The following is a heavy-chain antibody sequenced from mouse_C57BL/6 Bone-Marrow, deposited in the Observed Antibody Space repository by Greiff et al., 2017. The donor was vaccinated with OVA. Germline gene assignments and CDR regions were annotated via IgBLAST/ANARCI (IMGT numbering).Heavy chain of an antibody. J-gene: IGHJ2*01. Sequence: VQLQQSGAELVRPGASVKLSCRASGYTFTDYYIHWVKQRPGQGLEWIARIYPGSGNTYYNEKFKGKATLTAEKSSSTAYMQLSSLTSEDSAVYFCARERGWLDYWGQGTTLTVSS. D-gene: IGHD2-3*01. CDR1: GYTFTDYY. V-gene: IGHV1-76*01. CDR3: ARERGWLDY. CDR2: IYPGSGNT.